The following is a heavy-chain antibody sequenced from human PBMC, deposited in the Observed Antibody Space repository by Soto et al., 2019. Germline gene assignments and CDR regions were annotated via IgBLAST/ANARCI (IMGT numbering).Heavy chain of an antibody. CDR1: GDSINNYY. Sequence: QVQLQESGPGLVKPSETLSLTCTVSGDSINNYYWTWIRQPPGKGLEWIGYIYDSGSTRYNPSLKSRLTISVDTSKSQFSLKLKSVTAADTAVYYCARGTKYYYQGMDVWGQGTTVTVSS. CDR2: IYDSGST. CDR3: ARGTKYYYQGMDV. V-gene: IGHV4-59*01. J-gene: IGHJ6*02.